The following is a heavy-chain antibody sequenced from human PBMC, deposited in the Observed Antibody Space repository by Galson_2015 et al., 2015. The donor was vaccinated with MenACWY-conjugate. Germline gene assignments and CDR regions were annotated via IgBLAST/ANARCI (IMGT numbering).Heavy chain of an antibody. Sequence: SLRLSCAASGFTFSSYWMSWVRQAPGKGLEWVANIKQDGSEKYYVDSVKGRFTISRDNAKNSLYLQMNSLRAEDTAVYYCARDTGCSSTSCYYYFDYWGQGTLVTVSP. D-gene: IGHD2-2*01. CDR3: ARDTGCSSTSCYYYFDY. CDR1: GFTFSSYW. V-gene: IGHV3-7*03. CDR2: IKQDGSEK. J-gene: IGHJ4*02.